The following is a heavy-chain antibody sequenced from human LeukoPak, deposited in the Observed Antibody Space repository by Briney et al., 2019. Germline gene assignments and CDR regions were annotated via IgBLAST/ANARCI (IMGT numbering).Heavy chain of an antibody. V-gene: IGHV5-51*01. CDR2: IYPGDSDT. Sequence: GESLKISCKGYGYKFTSYWIGWVRQKPGKGLEWMGIIYPGDSDTKYSPSFQGQVTISADKSASIAYLQWSSLKASDTATYYCARKSLAAGPGGGVFGLWGQGTLVTVSS. J-gene: IGHJ4*02. CDR1: GYKFTSYW. CDR3: ARKSLAAGPGGGVFGL. D-gene: IGHD3-10*02.